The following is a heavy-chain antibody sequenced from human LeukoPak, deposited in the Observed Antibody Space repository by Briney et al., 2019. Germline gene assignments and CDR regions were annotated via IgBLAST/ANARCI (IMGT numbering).Heavy chain of an antibody. Sequence: SETLSLTCTVSGGSIRSYYWSWIRQPPGKAQEWVGDIHNSGSTNSNPSLKSRVPISADTSKNHFSLKLSSVTDADTAVYYCARGFGYYDSSGYYYLRLAYNWFDPWGQGTLVTVSS. D-gene: IGHD3-22*01. CDR1: GGSIRSYY. CDR2: IHNSGST. V-gene: IGHV4-59*01. J-gene: IGHJ5*02. CDR3: ARGFGYYDSSGYYYLRLAYNWFDP.